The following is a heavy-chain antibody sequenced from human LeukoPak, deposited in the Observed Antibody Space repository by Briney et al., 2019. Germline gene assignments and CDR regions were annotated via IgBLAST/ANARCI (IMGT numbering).Heavy chain of an antibody. Sequence: GGSLRLSCAASGFAFNNYAMTWVRQAPGKGMEWVSNINDNGGQRHYADSVKGRFTISRDNSKNTLFLQMDSLRAEDTAVYYCAKTQWKVGATDYFDYWGQGILVTVSS. CDR2: INDNGGQR. J-gene: IGHJ4*02. V-gene: IGHV3-23*01. CDR3: AKTQWKVGATDYFDY. D-gene: IGHD1-26*01. CDR1: GFAFNNYA.